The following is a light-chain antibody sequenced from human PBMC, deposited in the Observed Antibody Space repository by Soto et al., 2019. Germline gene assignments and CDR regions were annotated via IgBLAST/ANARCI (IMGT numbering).Light chain of an antibody. J-gene: IGKJ4*01. Sequence: IQMTQSPSTLSASVGDRVTITCRASQSVNGWLAWYQQKPGKAPKLLISEASSLDSGVPSRFSGSGSGTEYVLTITRLQPEDFATYYCQQYDTYSTFGGGTTVESK. CDR1: QSVNGW. CDR2: EAS. CDR3: QQYDTYST. V-gene: IGKV1-5*01.